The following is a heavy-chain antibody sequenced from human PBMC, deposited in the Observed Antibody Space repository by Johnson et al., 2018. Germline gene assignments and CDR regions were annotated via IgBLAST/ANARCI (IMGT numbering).Heavy chain of an antibody. J-gene: IGHJ3*02. CDR2: ISYDGSNK. CDR3: ARDATTFGVEGAFAS. CDR1: GFTFSSYG. V-gene: IGHV3-30*03. Sequence: VQLLESGGGVVQPGRSLRLSCAASGFTFSSYGMHWVRQAPGKGLEWVAVISYDGSNKYYADSVKGRFTISRDNSKNTLYLQMNSLRAEDTAVYYCARDATTFGVEGAFASWGQGTMVTVSS. D-gene: IGHD3-3*01.